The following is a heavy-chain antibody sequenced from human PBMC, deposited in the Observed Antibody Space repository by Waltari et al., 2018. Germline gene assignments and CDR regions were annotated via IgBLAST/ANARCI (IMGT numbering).Heavy chain of an antibody. CDR3: ARGGSSSWYRFDY. J-gene: IGHJ4*02. D-gene: IGHD6-13*01. CDR2: IYSGGST. V-gene: IGHV3-53*01. Sequence: QAPGKGLEWVSVIYSGGSTYYADSVKGRFTISRDNSKNTLFLQTNSLRAEDTAVYYCARGGSSSWYRFDYWGQGTLVTVSS.